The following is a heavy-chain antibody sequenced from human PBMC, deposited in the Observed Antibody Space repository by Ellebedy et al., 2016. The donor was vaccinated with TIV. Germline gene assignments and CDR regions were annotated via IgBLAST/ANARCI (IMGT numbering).Heavy chain of an antibody. J-gene: IGHJ4*02. D-gene: IGHD1-1*01. CDR1: GYTFTSYG. Sequence: AASVKVSCKASGYTFTSYGISWVRQAPGQGLEWMGWISAYNGNTNYAQKLQGRVTMTRDTSISTAYMELSRLRSDDTAVYYCARVEFAGGVVFDYWGQGTLVTVSS. V-gene: IGHV1-18*04. CDR3: ARVEFAGGVVFDY. CDR2: ISAYNGNT.